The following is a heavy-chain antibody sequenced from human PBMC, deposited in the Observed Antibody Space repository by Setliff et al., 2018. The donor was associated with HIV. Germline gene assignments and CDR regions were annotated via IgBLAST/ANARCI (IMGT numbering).Heavy chain of an antibody. CDR3: ARVDMGYYYDSSGYSHFDH. CDR2: IFPGDSDT. Sequence: PGESLKISCLGSGYTFDMHWIAWVRQTPGKGLEWMGSIFPGDSDTRYSPSFQGQVTISADSSTNTAYLQWSSLKASDTAMYYCARVDMGYYYDSSGYSHFDHWGQGTLVTVSS. J-gene: IGHJ4*02. D-gene: IGHD3-22*01. V-gene: IGHV5-51*01. CDR1: GYTFDMHW.